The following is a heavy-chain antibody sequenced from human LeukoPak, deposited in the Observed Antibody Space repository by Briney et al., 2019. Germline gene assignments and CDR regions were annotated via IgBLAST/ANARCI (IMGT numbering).Heavy chain of an antibody. CDR1: GGSISSSSYY. CDR3: ASYLDAFDI. CDR2: IYHSGST. V-gene: IGHV4-39*07. J-gene: IGHJ3*02. Sequence: ASETPSLTCTVSGGSISSSSYYWGWIRQPPGKGLEWIGSIYHSGSTYYNPSLKSRVTISVDTSKNQFSLKLSSVTAADTAVYYCASYLDAFDIWGQGTMVTVSS.